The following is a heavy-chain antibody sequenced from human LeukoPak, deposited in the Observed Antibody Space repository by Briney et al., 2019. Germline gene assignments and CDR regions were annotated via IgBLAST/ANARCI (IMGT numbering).Heavy chain of an antibody. V-gene: IGHV4-30-4*01. J-gene: IGHJ4*02. D-gene: IGHD6-19*01. CDR2: IYYSGST. Sequence: PSETLSLTCTVSGGSISSGDYYWRWIRQPPGKGLEWIGYIYYSGSTYYNPSLKSRVTISVDTSKNQFSLKLSSVTAADTAVYYCARDLYSSGWDIWGQGTLVTVSS. CDR3: ARDLYSSGWDI. CDR1: GGSISSGDYY.